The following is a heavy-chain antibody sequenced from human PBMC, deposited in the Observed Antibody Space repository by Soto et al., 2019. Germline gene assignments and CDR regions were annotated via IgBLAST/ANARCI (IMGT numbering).Heavy chain of an antibody. CDR2: ISAYNGNT. V-gene: IGHV1-18*01. CDR3: ARDPLGQYNWNHAVAFDI. J-gene: IGHJ3*02. D-gene: IGHD1-20*01. Sequence: GASVKVSCKASGYTFTSYGISWVRQAPGQGLEWMGWISAYNGNTNYAQKLQGRVTMTTDTSTSTAYMELRSLRSDDTAVYYCARDPLGQYNWNHAVAFDIWGQGTMVTVSS. CDR1: GYTFTSYG.